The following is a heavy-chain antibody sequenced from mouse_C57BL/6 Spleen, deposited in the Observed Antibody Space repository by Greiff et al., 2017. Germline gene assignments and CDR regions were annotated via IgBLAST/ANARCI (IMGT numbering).Heavy chain of an antibody. D-gene: IGHD1-1*01. CDR1: GYTFTSYT. CDR3: ARDYGSSLDY. J-gene: IGHJ2*01. CDR2: INPSSGYT. V-gene: IGHV1-4*01. Sequence: VKVVESGAELARPGASVKMSCKASGYTFTSYTMHWVNQRPGQGLEWIGYINPSSGYTKYNQKFKDKATLTADKSSSTAYMQLSSLTSEDSAVYYCARDYGSSLDYWGQGTTLTVSS.